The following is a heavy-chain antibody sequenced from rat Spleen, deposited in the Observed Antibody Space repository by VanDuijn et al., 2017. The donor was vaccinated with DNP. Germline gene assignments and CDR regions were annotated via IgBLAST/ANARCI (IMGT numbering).Heavy chain of an antibody. CDR1: GFNFNDYW. Sequence: EVKLVESGGGLVQPGKSLKLSCAASGFNFNDYWMGWVRQAPGKGLEWIGEINKDSSTINYIPSLKDKFTISRDNAQNTLSLQMDSLRSEDTATYYCARSLNYGREPGPYGDAWGQGTSVTVSS. V-gene: IGHV4-2*01. J-gene: IGHJ4*01. CDR2: INKDSSTI. D-gene: IGHD1-3*01. CDR3: ARSLNYGREPGPYGDA.